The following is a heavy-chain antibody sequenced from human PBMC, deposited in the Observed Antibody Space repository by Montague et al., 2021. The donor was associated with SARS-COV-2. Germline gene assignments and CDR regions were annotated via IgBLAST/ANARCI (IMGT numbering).Heavy chain of an antibody. D-gene: IGHD4-11*01. V-gene: IGHV4/OR15-8*02. J-gene: IGHJ4*02. CDR3: AGKVLTVPADY. CDR1: GVSFTPTNW. CDR2: IPYGGTD. Sequence: SETLSLTCGVSGVSFTPTNWRCLVRTPPGKGLGWIGEIPYGGTDYYNPRLKSRATLSKYRYRNLFFLKMSSVTAAGTAIYYCAGKVLTVPADYWGQGTLVTVS.